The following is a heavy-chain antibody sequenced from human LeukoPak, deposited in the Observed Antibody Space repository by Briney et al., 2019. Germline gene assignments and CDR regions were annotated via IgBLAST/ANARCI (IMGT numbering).Heavy chain of an antibody. V-gene: IGHV4-31*03. D-gene: IGHD4-17*01. CDR2: TYYSGST. CDR3: ARLTVTTNGDYFDY. CDR1: GGSISSGGYY. J-gene: IGHJ4*02. Sequence: PSQTLSLTCTVSGGSISSGGYYWSWIRQHPGKGLEWIGYTYYSGSTYYNPSLKGRVTISVDTSKNQFSLKLSSVTAADTAVYYCARLTVTTNGDYFDYWGQGTLVTVSS.